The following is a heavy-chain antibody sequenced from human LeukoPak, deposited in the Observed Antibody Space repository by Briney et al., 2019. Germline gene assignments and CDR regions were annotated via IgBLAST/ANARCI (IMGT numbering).Heavy chain of an antibody. CDR2: INGDGTYT. J-gene: IGHJ1*01. CDR1: GFTFSGSW. CDR3: YGGNAEH. D-gene: IGHD4-23*01. V-gene: IGHV3-74*01. Sequence: GGSLRLSCAASGFTFSGSWMHWVRQAPGKGLMWVSRINGDGTYTNYADSMKGRFTISRDNAKNTLYLQMNSLRGEDTAVYHCYGGNAEHWGQGTLVTVSS.